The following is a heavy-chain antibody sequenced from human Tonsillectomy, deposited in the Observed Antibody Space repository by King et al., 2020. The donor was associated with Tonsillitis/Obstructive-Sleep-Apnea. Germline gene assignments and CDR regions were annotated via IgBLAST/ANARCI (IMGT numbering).Heavy chain of an antibody. CDR2: ISWNGGSI. CDR1: GFTFDDYA. Sequence: VQLVESGGGLVQPGRSLRLSCAASGFTFDDYAMHWVRQAPGKGLEWVSGISWNGGSIGYADSVKGRFTISRDNAKNSLYLQMNSLRAEDTALYYCAKDMGTRGDFWSGYHDYWGQGTLVTVSS. J-gene: IGHJ4*02. CDR3: AKDMGTRGDFWSGYHDY. V-gene: IGHV3-9*01. D-gene: IGHD3-3*01.